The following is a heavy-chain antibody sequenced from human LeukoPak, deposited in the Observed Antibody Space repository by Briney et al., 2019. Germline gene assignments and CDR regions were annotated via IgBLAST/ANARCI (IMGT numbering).Heavy chain of an antibody. D-gene: IGHD6-13*01. J-gene: IGHJ4*02. Sequence: GVSLRLSCAASGFTFSSYWMSWVRQAPGKGLEWVANIKQDGSEKYYVDSVKGRFTISRDNAKNSLYLQMNSLRAEDTAVYYCASAGYSSSWYFDYWGQGTLVTVSS. CDR2: IKQDGSEK. CDR3: ASAGYSSSWYFDY. CDR1: GFTFSSYW. V-gene: IGHV3-7*03.